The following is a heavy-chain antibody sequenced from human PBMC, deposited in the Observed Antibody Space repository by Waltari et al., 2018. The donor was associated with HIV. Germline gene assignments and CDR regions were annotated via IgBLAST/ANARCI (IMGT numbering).Heavy chain of an antibody. V-gene: IGHV4-38-2*01. CDR3: ARGHSTVTTSAGVFDY. D-gene: IGHD4-17*01. Sequence: QVQLQESGPGLVKPSETLSLTCAVSGYSISSGYYWGWIRQPPGKGLGWIGSIYHSGSTYYNPALKSRVTISVDTSKNQFALKLSSVTAADTAVYYCARGHSTVTTSAGVFDYWGQGTLVTVSS. CDR1: GYSISSGYY. J-gene: IGHJ4*02. CDR2: IYHSGST.